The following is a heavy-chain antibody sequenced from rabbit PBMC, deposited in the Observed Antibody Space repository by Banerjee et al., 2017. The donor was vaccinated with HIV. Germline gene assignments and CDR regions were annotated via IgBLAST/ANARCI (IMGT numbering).Heavy chain of an antibody. V-gene: IGHV1S40*01. Sequence: QSLEESGGDLVKPGASLTLTCTASGLDFSSSYWICWVRQAPGKGLEWIGYIDPVFGSTYYASWVNGRFTISSHNAQNTLYLQLNSLTAADTATYFCVRAGYDDYGDLWGQGTLVTVS. CDR3: VRAGYDDYGDL. CDR1: GLDFSSSYW. J-gene: IGHJ3*01. CDR2: IDPVFGST. D-gene: IGHD2-1*01.